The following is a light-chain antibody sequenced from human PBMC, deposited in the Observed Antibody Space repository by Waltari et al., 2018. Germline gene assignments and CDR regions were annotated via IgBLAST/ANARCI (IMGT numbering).Light chain of an antibody. CDR2: WAS. CDR1: QSVLYNSNNKNY. V-gene: IGKV4-1*01. CDR3: QQYYTTPFT. J-gene: IGKJ3*01. Sequence: DIVMTQSPDSLAVSLGERATINCKSSQSVLYNSNNKNYLAWYQQKPGQPPKLLIYWASTRESGVPDRFSGNVSGTDFTLTVSSLQAEDVAVYYCQQYYTTPFTFGPGTKVDI.